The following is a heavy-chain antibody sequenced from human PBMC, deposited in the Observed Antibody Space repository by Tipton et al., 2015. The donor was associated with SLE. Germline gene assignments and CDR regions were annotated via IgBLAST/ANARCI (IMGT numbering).Heavy chain of an antibody. CDR3: ARTIGPLDY. Sequence: TLSLTCTVSGGSISSYYWSWIRQPPGKGLEWIGYIYYSGSTNYNPSLKSRVTISVDTSKNQFSLKLSSVTAADTAVYYCARTIGPLDYWGQGTLVTVSS. V-gene: IGHV4-59*12. CDR1: GGSISSYY. J-gene: IGHJ4*02. CDR2: IYYSGST. D-gene: IGHD3-16*01.